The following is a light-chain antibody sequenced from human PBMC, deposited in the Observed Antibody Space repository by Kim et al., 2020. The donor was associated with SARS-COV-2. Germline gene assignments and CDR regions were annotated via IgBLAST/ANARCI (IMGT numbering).Light chain of an antibody. V-gene: IGLV3-9*01. Sequence: SLALGQTARITCGGNNIGSKNVHWYQQKPGKAPVLVIYRDSNRPSGIPERFSGSNSGNTATLTISRAQAGDEADYYCQVWDSSTVVFGGGTQLTVL. J-gene: IGLJ2*01. CDR3: QVWDSSTVV. CDR1: NIGSKN. CDR2: RDS.